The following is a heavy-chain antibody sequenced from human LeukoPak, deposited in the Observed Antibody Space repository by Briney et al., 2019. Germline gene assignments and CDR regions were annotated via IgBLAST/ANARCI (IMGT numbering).Heavy chain of an antibody. V-gene: IGHV3-7*01. CDR2: INLDGSEK. CDR3: ARDGARKDDY. Sequence: PGGSLRLSCAASGFTFSSYWMTWVRQAPGKGLEWVANINLDGSEKFYVDSVKGRFTISRDNAKNSLYLQMNSLRAEDTAIYYCARDGARKDDYWGQGTLVTVSS. D-gene: IGHD4/OR15-4a*01. J-gene: IGHJ4*02. CDR1: GFTFSSYW.